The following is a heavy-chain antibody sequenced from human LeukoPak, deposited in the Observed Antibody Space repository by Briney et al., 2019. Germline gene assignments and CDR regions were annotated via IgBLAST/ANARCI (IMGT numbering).Heavy chain of an antibody. V-gene: IGHV4-59*01. CDR1: GGSISSYY. D-gene: IGHD3-22*01. CDR3: ARTLDSSGYGY. Sequence: PSETLSLTCTVSGGSISSYYWSWIRQPPGKGQEWIGYIYYSGSTNYNPSLKSRVTISVDTSKNQFSLKLSSVTAADTAVYYCARTLDSSGYGYWGQGTLVTVSS. J-gene: IGHJ4*02. CDR2: IYYSGST.